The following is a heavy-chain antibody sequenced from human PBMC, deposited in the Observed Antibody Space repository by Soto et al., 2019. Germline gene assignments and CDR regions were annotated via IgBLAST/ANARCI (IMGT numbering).Heavy chain of an antibody. D-gene: IGHD2-15*01. CDR1: GFTFGDSY. CDR3: VRGGGGGLFDP. CDR2: ISPGSRYP. Sequence: PGGSLRLSCAGSGFTFGDSYMSCIRQAPGKGLEWLSYISPGSRYPAYADSVEGRFTISRDNAKTSLYLQMMSLTAEDTAIYYCVRGGGGGLFDPWGQGTTVTVSS. V-gene: IGHV3-11*06. J-gene: IGHJ5*02.